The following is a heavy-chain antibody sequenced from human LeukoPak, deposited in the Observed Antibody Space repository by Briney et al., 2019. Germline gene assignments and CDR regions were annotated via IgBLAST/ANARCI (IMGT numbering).Heavy chain of an antibody. CDR3: ARRGEAMDPFDY. Sequence: GEPLKISCKDSGYSFTSYWIGWVRQMPGKGLEWMGIIYPSDSDTRYSPSFQGQVTISADKSINTAYLQWSSLKASDTAIYYCARRGEAMDPFDYWGQGTLVTVSS. J-gene: IGHJ4*02. V-gene: IGHV5-51*01. CDR2: IYPSDSDT. D-gene: IGHD5-18*01. CDR1: GYSFTSYW.